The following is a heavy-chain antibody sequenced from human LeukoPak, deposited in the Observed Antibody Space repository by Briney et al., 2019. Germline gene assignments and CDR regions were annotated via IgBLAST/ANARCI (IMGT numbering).Heavy chain of an antibody. D-gene: IGHD3-22*01. CDR3: AHYDSSGYYYRFDY. CDR2: IYYSGST. J-gene: IGHJ4*02. Sequence: SETLSLTCTVSGGSISSSSYYWGWIRQPPGKGLEWIGSIYYSGSTYYNPSLKSRVTISVDTSKNQFSLKLSSVTAADTAVYYCAHYDSSGYYYRFDYWGQGTLVTVSS. V-gene: IGHV4-39*07. CDR1: GGSISSSSYY.